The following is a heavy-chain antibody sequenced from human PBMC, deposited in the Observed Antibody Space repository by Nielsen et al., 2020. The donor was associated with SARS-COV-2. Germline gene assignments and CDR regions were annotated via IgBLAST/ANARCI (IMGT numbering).Heavy chain of an antibody. Sequence: SETLSLTCTVSGGSISSSSYYWGWIRQPPGKGLEWIGSIYYSGSTYYNPSLKSRVTISVDTSKNQFSLKLSSVTAADTAVYYCATYTLTYYYDSSGSPQVDYFDYWGQGTLVTVSS. CDR1: GGSISSSSYY. J-gene: IGHJ4*02. V-gene: IGHV4-39*01. D-gene: IGHD3-22*01. CDR2: IYYSGST. CDR3: ATYTLTYYYDSSGSPQVDYFDY.